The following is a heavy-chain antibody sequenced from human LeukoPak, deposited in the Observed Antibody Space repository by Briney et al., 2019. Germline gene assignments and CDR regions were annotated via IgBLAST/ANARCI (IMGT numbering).Heavy chain of an antibody. Sequence: GGSLRLSCAASGFTFSSYAMSWVRQAPGKGLEWASAISGSGGSTYYADSVKGRFTISRDNSKNTLYRQMNSLRAEDTAVYYCARSFEGDDILTGYSRYWGQGTLVTVSS. V-gene: IGHV3-23*01. D-gene: IGHD3-9*01. CDR2: ISGSGGST. J-gene: IGHJ4*02. CDR1: GFTFSSYA. CDR3: ARSFEGDDILTGYSRY.